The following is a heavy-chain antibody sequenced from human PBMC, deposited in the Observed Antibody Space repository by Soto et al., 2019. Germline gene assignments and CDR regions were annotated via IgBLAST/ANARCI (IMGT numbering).Heavy chain of an antibody. CDR1: GFSFRNYA. V-gene: IGHV3-23*01. CDR2: LTGSSSNI. Sequence: EVQLLESGGGLVQPGGSLRLSCAASGFSFRNYAMSWVRQAPGKGLEWISTLTGSSSNIYYADSVKGRFAISRDNSRNTLELQMNSLTAEDTAVYYCANGRATYGLLTHDYWGQGTLVTVSS. J-gene: IGHJ4*02. D-gene: IGHD3-10*01. CDR3: ANGRATYGLLTHDY.